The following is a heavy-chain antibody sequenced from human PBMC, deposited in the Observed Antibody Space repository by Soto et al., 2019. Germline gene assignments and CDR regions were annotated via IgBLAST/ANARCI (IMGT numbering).Heavy chain of an antibody. CDR2: IRSKANSYAT. V-gene: IGHV3-73*01. J-gene: IGHJ4*02. CDR1: GFTFSGSA. D-gene: IGHD2-2*01. Sequence: GGSLRLSCEASGFTFSGSAMHWVRQASGKGLEWVGRIRSKANSYATAYAASVKGRFTISRDDSKNMAYLQMNSLRDEDTAPYYCVRYCSTTLCNGVATRTFDYWGQGTLVTVSS. CDR3: VRYCSTTLCNGVATRTFDY.